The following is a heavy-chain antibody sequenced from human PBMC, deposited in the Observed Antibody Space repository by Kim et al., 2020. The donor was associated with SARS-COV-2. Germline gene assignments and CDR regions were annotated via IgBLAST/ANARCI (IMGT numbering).Heavy chain of an antibody. V-gene: IGHV1-69*02. Sequence: SVKVSCTTSRGTFSTYSFNWVRQAPGQGLEWMARFTPSLGIRNYARQFQGRLAIDADKSAGTVYMELSSLRSGDTAVYYCGVFGSSWPASIDYWGQGTLVTVSS. CDR3: GVFGSSWPASIDY. D-gene: IGHD3-3*01. J-gene: IGHJ4*02. CDR2: FTPSLGIR. CDR1: RGTFSTYS.